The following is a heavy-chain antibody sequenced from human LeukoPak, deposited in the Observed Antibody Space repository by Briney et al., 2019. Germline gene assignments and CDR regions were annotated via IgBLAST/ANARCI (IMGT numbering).Heavy chain of an antibody. CDR1: GYTFTGHY. J-gene: IGHJ5*02. D-gene: IGHD5-24*01. Sequence: ASVKVSCRASGYTFTGHYMHWVRQAPGQGLEWMGWINPNSGGTNYAQKFQGRVTMTRDTSISTAYMELSRLRSDDTAVYYCARDGDGYLESWFDPWGQGTLVTVSS. CDR3: ARDGDGYLESWFDP. CDR2: INPNSGGT. V-gene: IGHV1-2*02.